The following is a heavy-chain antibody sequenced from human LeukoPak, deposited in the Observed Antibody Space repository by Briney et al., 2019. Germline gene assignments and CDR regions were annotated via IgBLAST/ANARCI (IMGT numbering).Heavy chain of an antibody. V-gene: IGHV4-59*01. CDR3: ARSPTYYFDY. J-gene: IGHJ4*02. CDR2: IYHSGST. CDR1: GGSINSDY. Sequence: SETLSLTCSVSGGSINSDYWNWIRQPPGKGLEWIGYIYHSGSTNYNPSLKSRVTISIDKSKKQFSLKLISVTAADTAIYYCARSPTYYFDYWGQGTLVTVSS.